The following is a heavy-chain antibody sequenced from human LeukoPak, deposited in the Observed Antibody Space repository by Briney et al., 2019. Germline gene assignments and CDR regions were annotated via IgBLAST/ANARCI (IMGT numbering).Heavy chain of an antibody. J-gene: IGHJ4*02. CDR2: IYYSGST. CDR3: ARAGGEYYFDY. D-gene: IGHD3-16*01. CDR1: GGSISSYY. Sequence: SETLSLTCTVSGGSISSYYWSWIRQPPGKGLEWIGYIYYSGSTNYNPSLKSRVTISVDTSKSQFSLKLSSVTAADTAVYYCARAGGEYYFDYWGQGTLVTVSS. V-gene: IGHV4-59*01.